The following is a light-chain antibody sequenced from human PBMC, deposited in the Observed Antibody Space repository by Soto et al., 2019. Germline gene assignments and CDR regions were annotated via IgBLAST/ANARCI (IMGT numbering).Light chain of an antibody. J-gene: IGLJ1*01. CDR2: DVS. V-gene: IGLV2-14*03. Sequence: QSALTQPASVSGSPGQSITISCTGTRSDVGGYNYVSWYQQLPGKAPKLIIYDVSNRPSGVSNRFSASKSANAASLTISGLQAEDEADYYFSSYTSSSTLYVFGTGTKLTVL. CDR1: RSDVGGYNY. CDR3: SSYTSSSTLYV.